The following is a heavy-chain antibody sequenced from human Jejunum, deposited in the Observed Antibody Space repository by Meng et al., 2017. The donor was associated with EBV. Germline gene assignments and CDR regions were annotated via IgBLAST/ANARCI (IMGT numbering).Heavy chain of an antibody. CDR3: ARDQNGSYFAY. Sequence: QVQPQGAGPRLVEPSETLSLNCTGSGGTVSSGGYYWSWIRQPPGKGLEWIGYIYNSESTNYKSSLKSRVTISADTSKNQFSLRLSSVTAADTAVYYCARDQNGSYFAYWGQGTLVTVSS. D-gene: IGHD1-26*01. V-gene: IGHV4-61*08. J-gene: IGHJ4*02. CDR2: IYNSEST. CDR1: GGTVSSGGYY.